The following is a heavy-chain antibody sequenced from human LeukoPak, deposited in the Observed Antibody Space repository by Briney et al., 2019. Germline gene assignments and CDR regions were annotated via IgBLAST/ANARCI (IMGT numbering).Heavy chain of an antibody. V-gene: IGHV3-21*01. J-gene: IGHJ4*02. D-gene: IGHD3-22*01. CDR2: ISSSSSYI. Sequence: GGTLRLSCAASGFTFSTYSMHWVRQAPGKGLEWVSSISSSSSYIYYADSMKGRFTISRDNAKNSLYLQMNSLRAEDTAVYYCARDPTYYYDSSGYPRAPLSVDYWGQGTLVTVSS. CDR3: ARDPTYYYDSSGYPRAPLSVDY. CDR1: GFTFSTYS.